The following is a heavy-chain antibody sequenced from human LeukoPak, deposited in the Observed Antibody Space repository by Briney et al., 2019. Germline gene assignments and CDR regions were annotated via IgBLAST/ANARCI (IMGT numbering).Heavy chain of an antibody. CDR3: ARAWNFDY. CDR1: GYSFTNYW. CDR2: INPSDSDT. D-gene: IGHD1-1*01. Sequence: RGESLKISCKGSGYSFTNYWIAWVRQMPGRGLEWMVIINPSDSDTRYSPSFQGQVTISADKSISTAYPQWSSLKASDSAMYYCARAWNFDYWGQGTLVTVSS. J-gene: IGHJ4*02. V-gene: IGHV5-51*01.